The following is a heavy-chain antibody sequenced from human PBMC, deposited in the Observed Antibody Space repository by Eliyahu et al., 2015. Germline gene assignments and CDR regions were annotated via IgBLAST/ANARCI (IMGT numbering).Heavy chain of an antibody. V-gene: IGHV3-30*01. J-gene: IGHJ4*02. CDR3: AREGDGYNSEWVFDY. Sequence: ESFKGQFTISRDNSKNTIYLQMNSLRAGDTALYYCAREGDGYNSEWVFDYWGQGALVTVSS. D-gene: IGHD5-24*01.